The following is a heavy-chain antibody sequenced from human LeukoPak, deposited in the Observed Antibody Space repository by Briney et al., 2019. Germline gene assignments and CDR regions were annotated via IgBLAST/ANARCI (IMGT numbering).Heavy chain of an antibody. J-gene: IGHJ3*02. CDR3: ARALNRGDAFDI. CDR2: IRQDGSEK. Sequence: PGGSLRLSCAASGFTFSSHWMTWVRQAPGKGLEWVANIRQDGSEKYYVDSVKGRFIISRDNAKNSLYVQMNSLRAEDTAVYYCARALNRGDAFDIWGQGTMVTVSS. D-gene: IGHD2/OR15-2a*01. CDR1: GFTFSSHW. V-gene: IGHV3-7*01.